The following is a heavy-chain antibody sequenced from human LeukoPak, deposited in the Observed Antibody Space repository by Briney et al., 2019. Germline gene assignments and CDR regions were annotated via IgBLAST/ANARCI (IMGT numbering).Heavy chain of an antibody. J-gene: IGHJ5*02. D-gene: IGHD6-13*01. Sequence: GGSLRLSCAASGFTLSSYWMGWVRQAPGKGLEWVANIKQDGREKYSVDSVQGRFTISRDNAKNSLYLQMNSLGAEDTAVYYCAREISSWYRTEGRFDPWGQGTLVTVSS. CDR3: AREISSWYRTEGRFDP. CDR2: IKQDGREK. V-gene: IGHV3-7*01. CDR1: GFTLSSYW.